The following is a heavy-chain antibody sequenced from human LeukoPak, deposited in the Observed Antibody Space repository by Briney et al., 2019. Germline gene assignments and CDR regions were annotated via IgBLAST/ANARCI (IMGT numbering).Heavy chain of an antibody. Sequence: GGSLRLSCAASGFTFSSSAMNWVRQAPGKGLEGVSAISGSGGSTYYADSVKGRFTISRDNSKNTLYLQMNSLRAEDTAVYYCAEGPTMALWFWGQGTLVTVSS. D-gene: IGHD3-10*01. CDR2: ISGSGGST. J-gene: IGHJ4*02. V-gene: IGHV3-23*01. CDR1: GFTFSSSA. CDR3: AEGPTMALWF.